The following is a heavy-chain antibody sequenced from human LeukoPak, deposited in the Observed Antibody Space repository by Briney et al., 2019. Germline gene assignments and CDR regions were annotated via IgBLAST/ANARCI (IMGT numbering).Heavy chain of an antibody. Sequence: GGSLRLSCAASGFTFSSYGMNWVRQAPGKGLEWVSYISSSGSTIYYADSVKGRFTISRNNAKNSLYLQMNSLRAEDTAVYYCAELGITMIGGVWGKGTTVTISS. D-gene: IGHD3-10*02. J-gene: IGHJ6*04. CDR1: GFTFSSYG. CDR3: AELGITMIGGV. V-gene: IGHV3-48*04. CDR2: ISSSGSTI.